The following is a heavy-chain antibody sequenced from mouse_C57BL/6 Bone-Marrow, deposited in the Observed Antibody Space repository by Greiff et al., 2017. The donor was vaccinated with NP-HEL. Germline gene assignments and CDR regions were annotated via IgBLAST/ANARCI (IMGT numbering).Heavy chain of an antibody. Sequence: EVKLEESGGGLVQPGGSLKLSCAASGFTFSDYYMYWVRQTPEKRLEWVAYISNGGGSTYYPDTVKGRFTISRDNAKNTLYLQMSRLKSEDTAMYYCARDYGSGGFAYWGQGTLVTVSA. V-gene: IGHV5-12*01. D-gene: IGHD1-1*01. CDR1: GFTFSDYY. CDR3: ARDYGSGGFAY. J-gene: IGHJ3*01. CDR2: ISNGGGST.